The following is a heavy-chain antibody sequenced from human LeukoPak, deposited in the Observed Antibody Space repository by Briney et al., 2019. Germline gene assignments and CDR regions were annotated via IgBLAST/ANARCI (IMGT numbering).Heavy chain of an antibody. V-gene: IGHV3-48*01. D-gene: IGHD3-10*01. J-gene: IGHJ4*02. CDR3: ARDYRYYGSGSYYKDLAY. CDR1: EFTFSSYS. CDR2: ITNSGNSK. Sequence: GGSLRLSCAASEFTFSSYSMNWVRQAPGKGLEWVSYITNSGNSKSYADSVKGRFTISRDNSKNTLYLQMNSLRAEDTAVYYCARDYRYYGSGSYYKDLAYRGQGTLVTVSS.